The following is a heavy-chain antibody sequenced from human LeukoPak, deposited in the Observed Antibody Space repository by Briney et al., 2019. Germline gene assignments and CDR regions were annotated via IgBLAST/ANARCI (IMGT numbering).Heavy chain of an antibody. D-gene: IGHD2-2*02. J-gene: IGHJ4*02. CDR2: INPSGGST. CDR1: GYTFTSYH. CDR3: ARDRVLTEYCSSTSCYTYFDY. V-gene: IGHV1-46*01. Sequence: ASVKVSCKASGYTFTSYHMHWVRQAPGQGLEWMGIINPSGGSTSYAQKFQGRVSMTRDTSTSTVYMELSSLRSEDTAVYYCARDRVLTEYCSSTSCYTYFDYWGQGTLVTVSS.